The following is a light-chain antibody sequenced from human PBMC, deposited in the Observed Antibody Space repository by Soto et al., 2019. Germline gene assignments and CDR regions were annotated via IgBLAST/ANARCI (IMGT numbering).Light chain of an antibody. J-gene: IGKJ1*01. CDR1: RSVTANF. V-gene: IGKV3-11*01. CDR2: GAS. Sequence: EIVLTQAPGTLSLSPGERANLSCRASRSVTANFVAWYQHKVGRAPRLLIYGASKRATGISDRFTGSGSGTDFTLTISSLEPEDFAVYYCQQRSNWPRTFGQGTKVDIK. CDR3: QQRSNWPRT.